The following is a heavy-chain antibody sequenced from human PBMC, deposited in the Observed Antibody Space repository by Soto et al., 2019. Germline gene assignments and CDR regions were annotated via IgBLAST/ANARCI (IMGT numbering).Heavy chain of an antibody. CDR1: GFTFSSYA. CDR2: ISGSGGST. Sequence: PGGSLRLSCAASGFTFSSYAMSWVRQAPGKGLEWVSAISGSGGSTYYADSVKGRFTISRDNSKNTLYLQMNSLRAEDTAVYYCAKDRKIIAVAGTYFQHWGQGTLVTVSS. J-gene: IGHJ1*01. CDR3: AKDRKIIAVAGTYFQH. D-gene: IGHD6-19*01. V-gene: IGHV3-23*01.